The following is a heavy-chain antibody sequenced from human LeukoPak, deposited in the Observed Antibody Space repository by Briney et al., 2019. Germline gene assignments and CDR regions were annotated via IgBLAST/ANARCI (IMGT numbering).Heavy chain of an antibody. Sequence: PGRSLRLSCAASGFTFSNFAFHWVRQAPGKGLEWLALISYDGSNKYYADSVKGRFTVSRDNSKNTLSLQVNSLRAEDTAVYYCARGAAGSYSWFDPWGPGTLVTVSS. CDR1: GFTFSNFA. CDR3: ARGAAGSYSWFDP. D-gene: IGHD3-10*01. V-gene: IGHV3-30*04. J-gene: IGHJ5*02. CDR2: ISYDGSNK.